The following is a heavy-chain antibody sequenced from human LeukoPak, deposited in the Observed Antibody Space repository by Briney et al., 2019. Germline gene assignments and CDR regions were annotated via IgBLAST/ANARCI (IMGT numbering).Heavy chain of an antibody. J-gene: IGHJ4*02. D-gene: IGHD4-17*01. CDR1: GFTFSSYE. CDR3: ARVELGDGDVPFDY. Sequence: PGGSLRLSCAASGFTFSSYEMNWVRQAPGKGLEWVSYISSSGSTIYYADSVKGRFTISRDNAKNSLYLQMNSLRAEDTAVYYCARVELGDGDVPFDYWGQGTLVTVSS. V-gene: IGHV3-48*03. CDR2: ISSSGSTI.